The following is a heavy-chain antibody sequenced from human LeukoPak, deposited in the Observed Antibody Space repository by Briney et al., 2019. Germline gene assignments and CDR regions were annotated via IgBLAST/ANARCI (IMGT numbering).Heavy chain of an antibody. CDR3: AGGPKYYYDSSGYL. V-gene: IGHV4-39*01. D-gene: IGHD3-22*01. J-gene: IGHJ5*02. CDR1: GGSISSSSYY. Sequence: SETLSLTCTVSGGSISSSSYYWGWLRQPPGTGLEWLGSIYYSGSTYYNPSLKSRVTISVDTSKNQFSLKLSSVTAADTAVYYCAGGPKYYYDSSGYLWGQGTLVTVSS. CDR2: IYYSGST.